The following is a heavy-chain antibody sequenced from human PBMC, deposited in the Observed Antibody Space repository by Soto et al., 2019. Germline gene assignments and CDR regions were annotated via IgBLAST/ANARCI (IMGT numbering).Heavy chain of an antibody. CDR3: ARDRYSGYDPGYFQH. Sequence: QVQLQESGPGLVKPSGTLSLTCAVSGVSISSSNWWSWVRQPPGKGMEWIGEIYHSGSTNYNPSLKCRVTIAVDKSKNHCYLKLSSVTAAYTAVYYCARDRYSGYDPGYFQHWGQGTLVTVSS. V-gene: IGHV4-4*02. D-gene: IGHD5-12*01. CDR1: GVSISSSNW. J-gene: IGHJ1*01. CDR2: IYHSGST.